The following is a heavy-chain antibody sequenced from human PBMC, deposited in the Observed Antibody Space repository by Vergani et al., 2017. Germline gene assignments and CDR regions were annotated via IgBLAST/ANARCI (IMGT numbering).Heavy chain of an antibody. CDR3: ARRYYDGSCHYYLYFHH. CDR2: INPNSGGT. J-gene: IGHJ1*01. CDR1: GYTFSAYY. D-gene: IGHD3-22*01. Sequence: QVQLVQSGAEVKKPGASVKVSCKTSGYTFSAYYINWVRQAPGQGPEWMGWINPNSGGTNYAQKFQGRVTMTRETSISTAYLELSNLRSDDTAVFYCARRYYDGSCHYYLYFHHWGQGTLVTVSS. V-gene: IGHV1-2*02.